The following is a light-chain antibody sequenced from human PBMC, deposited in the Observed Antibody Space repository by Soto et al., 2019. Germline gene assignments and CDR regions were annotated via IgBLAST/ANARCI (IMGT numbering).Light chain of an antibody. J-gene: IGKJ1*01. V-gene: IGKV1-12*01. CDR3: QQTNTFPWT. CDR1: QDIGRW. Sequence: DIQMTQSPSSVSASVGDRVTITCRASQDIGRWLAWYQQKPGKAPKFLIYTSSSLQSGVPSRFSGGGSGTDFILTINSLQPEDFATYYCQQTNTFPWTFGQGTKVDIK. CDR2: TSS.